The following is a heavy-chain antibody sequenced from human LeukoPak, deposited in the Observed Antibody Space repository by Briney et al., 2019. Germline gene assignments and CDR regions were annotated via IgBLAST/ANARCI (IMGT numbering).Heavy chain of an antibody. V-gene: IGHV3-9*01. CDR1: GFRFDDYA. Sequence: GGSLRLSCAASGFRFDDYAMHWVRQVPGKGLEWVSGISWSSGSIGYADSVKGRFTISRDNAKNSLYLQMNSLRAEDTALYYCAKEAHGTWYDFDSWGQGTLVTVSS. CDR3: AKEAHGTWYDFDS. J-gene: IGHJ4*02. CDR2: ISWSSGSI. D-gene: IGHD6-13*01.